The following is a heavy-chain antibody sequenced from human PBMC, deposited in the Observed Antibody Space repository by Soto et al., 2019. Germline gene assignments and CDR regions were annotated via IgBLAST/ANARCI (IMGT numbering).Heavy chain of an antibody. Sequence: SLRLSCAASGFIFSSYAMSWVRQAPGKGLEWVSAFSGTTSSTYYADSVKGRFTISRDNSKNTLYLQMNSLKAEDTAVYYCAKGQKWELPFDYWGQGALVTVSS. J-gene: IGHJ4*02. D-gene: IGHD1-26*01. CDR1: GFIFSSYA. CDR3: AKGQKWELPFDY. CDR2: FSGTTSST. V-gene: IGHV3-23*01.